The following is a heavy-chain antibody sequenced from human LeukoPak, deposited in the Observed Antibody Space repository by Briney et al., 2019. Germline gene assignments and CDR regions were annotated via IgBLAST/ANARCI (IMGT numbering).Heavy chain of an antibody. Sequence: GGSLRLSCAASGFTFSSYSLNWVRQAPGKGLKWDSAISRSSSYIYYADSVKGRCTISRVNAKSSLYLRMNSLRAEDTAAYYCARDLWGDLLEMRFLFHLWGQGTLVTVSS. J-gene: IGHJ5*02. CDR1: GFTFSSYS. CDR2: ISRSSSYI. CDR3: ARDLWGDLLEMRFLFHL. D-gene: IGHD3-16*01. V-gene: IGHV3-21*01.